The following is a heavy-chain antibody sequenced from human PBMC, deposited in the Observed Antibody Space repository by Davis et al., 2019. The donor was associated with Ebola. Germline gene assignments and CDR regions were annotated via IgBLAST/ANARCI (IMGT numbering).Heavy chain of an antibody. CDR3: ARSGLSFGVVKYHYGMDV. V-gene: IGHV3-48*01. J-gene: IGHJ6*04. CDR2: ISSSSSTI. CDR1: RFTFSSYS. Sequence: GGSLRLSCAASRFTFSSYSMNWVRQAPGKGLEWVSYISSSSSTIYYADSVKGRFTISRDNAKNSLYLQMNSLRAEDTAVYYCARSGLSFGVVKYHYGMDVWGKGTTVTVSS. D-gene: IGHD3-3*01.